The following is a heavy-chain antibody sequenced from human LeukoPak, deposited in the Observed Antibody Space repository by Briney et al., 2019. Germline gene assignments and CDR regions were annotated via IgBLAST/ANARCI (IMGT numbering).Heavy chain of an antibody. D-gene: IGHD5-12*01. V-gene: IGHV3-30*18. CDR2: ISYDGSNK. CDR1: GFTLSSYG. Sequence: GGSLRLSCAASGFTLSSYGMHWVRQAPGKGLEWVAVISYDGSNKYYADSVKGRFTISRDNSKNTLYLQMNSLRAEDTAVYYCAKDAGDIVTTDYFDYWGQGTLVTVSS. CDR3: AKDAGDIVTTDYFDY. J-gene: IGHJ4*02.